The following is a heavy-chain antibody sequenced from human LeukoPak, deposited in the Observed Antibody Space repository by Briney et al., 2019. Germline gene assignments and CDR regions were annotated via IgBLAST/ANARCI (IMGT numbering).Heavy chain of an antibody. D-gene: IGHD3-16*01. CDR2: IYYSGST. Sequence: SQTLSLTCTVSGDSISSGGYYWSWIRQHPGKGLEWIGYIYYSGSTYYNPSLKSRATISVDTSKNQFSLKLSSVTTADTAVYYCARDRRGTTYFDYWGQGTLVTVSS. J-gene: IGHJ4*02. CDR3: ARDRRGTTYFDY. CDR1: GDSISSGGYY. V-gene: IGHV4-31*03.